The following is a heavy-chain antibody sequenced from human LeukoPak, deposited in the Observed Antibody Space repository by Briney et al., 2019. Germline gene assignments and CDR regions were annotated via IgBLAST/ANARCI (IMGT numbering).Heavy chain of an antibody. J-gene: IGHJ5*02. CDR1: GGSISSSSYY. CDR3: ARRGYCSSTSCYEYWFDP. V-gene: IGHV4-39*01. CDR2: IYYSGST. D-gene: IGHD2-2*01. Sequence: PSETLSPTCTVSGGSISSSSYYWGWIRQPPGKGLEWIGIIYYSGSTYYNPSLKSRLTISVDTSKNQFSLKLSSVTATDTAVYYCARRGYCSSTSCYEYWFDPWGQGTLVTVSS.